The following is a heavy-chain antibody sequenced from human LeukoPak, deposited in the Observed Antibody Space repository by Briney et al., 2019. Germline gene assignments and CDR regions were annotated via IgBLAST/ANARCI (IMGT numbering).Heavy chain of an antibody. CDR3: AREGYYYGSGSSDWFDR. Sequence: ASVKVSCKASGYTFTSYDINWVRQATGQGLEWMGWKNPNSGNTGYAQKFQGRVTMTRNTSISTAYMELSSLRSEDTAVYYCAREGYYYGSGSSDWFDRWGQGTLVTVSS. J-gene: IGHJ5*02. D-gene: IGHD3-10*01. CDR2: KNPNSGNT. V-gene: IGHV1-8*01. CDR1: GYTFTSYD.